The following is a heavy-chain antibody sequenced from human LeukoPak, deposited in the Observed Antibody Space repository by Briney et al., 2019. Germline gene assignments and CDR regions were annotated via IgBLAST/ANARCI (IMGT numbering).Heavy chain of an antibody. CDR3: ARDGGVLGAYDY. CDR1: GFTFSNYG. Sequence: GGSLRLSCAASGFTFSNYGMHWVRQAPGKGLEWAANIRYDGSEIYFVDSVKGRFTISRDNSKNTLHLQMNSLRVQDTAIYYCARDGGVLGAYDYWGQGTLVTVSS. CDR2: IRYDGSEI. D-gene: IGHD3-16*01. V-gene: IGHV3-30*02. J-gene: IGHJ4*02.